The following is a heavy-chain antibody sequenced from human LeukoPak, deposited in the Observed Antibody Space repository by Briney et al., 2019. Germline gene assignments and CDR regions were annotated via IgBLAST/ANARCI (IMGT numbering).Heavy chain of an antibody. J-gene: IGHJ4*02. CDR3: ARGVVVTAGETFDY. D-gene: IGHD2-2*01. CDR1: GGSISSGSYC. CDR2: IHTSGST. Sequence: PSETLSLTCTVSGGSISSGSYCWSWIRQPAGKRLEWIGHIHTSGSTNYNPSLKSRVTISVNTSKNQFSLKLSSVAAADTAVYYCARGVVVTAGETFDYWGPGTLVTVSS. V-gene: IGHV4-61*09.